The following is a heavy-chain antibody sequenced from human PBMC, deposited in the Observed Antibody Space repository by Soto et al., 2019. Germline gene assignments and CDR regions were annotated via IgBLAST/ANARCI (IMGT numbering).Heavy chain of an antibody. Sequence: QVQLQQRGAGLLKPSETLSLTCAVYGGSFSGYYWSWIRQPPGKRLEWLGEINHSGSTNYNPSLKRRITISVDTSKNQFSLKLSSVTAAGTAVYYWARRPGGMVPMAGYYFDYWGQGTLVTVSS. CDR1: GGSFSGYY. CDR2: INHSGST. CDR3: ARRPGGMVPMAGYYFDY. J-gene: IGHJ4*02. V-gene: IGHV4-34*01. D-gene: IGHD2-8*01.